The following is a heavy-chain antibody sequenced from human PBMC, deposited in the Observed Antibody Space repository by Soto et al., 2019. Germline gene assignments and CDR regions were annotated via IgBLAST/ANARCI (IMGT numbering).Heavy chain of an antibody. J-gene: IGHJ4*02. CDR2: IYSGGST. Sequence: EVQLVESGGGLVQPGGSLRLSCAASGFTVSSNYMSWVRQAPGKGLEWVPVIYSGGSTYYADSVKGRFTISRDNSKNTLYLQMNSLRAEDTAVYYCARVVVPAAMFGYFDYWGQGTLVTVSS. D-gene: IGHD2-2*01. CDR3: ARVVVPAAMFGYFDY. CDR1: GFTVSSNY. V-gene: IGHV3-66*01.